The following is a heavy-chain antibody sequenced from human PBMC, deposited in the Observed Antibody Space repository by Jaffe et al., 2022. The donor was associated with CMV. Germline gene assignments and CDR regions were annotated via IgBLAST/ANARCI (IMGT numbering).Heavy chain of an antibody. CDR2: VSGNGGVI. V-gene: IGHV3-9*01. CDR1: GFTFDGYA. D-gene: IGHD1-1*01. CDR3: AKDRAPGGRRYGMDI. J-gene: IGHJ6*02. Sequence: EVQLVESGGGLVQPGRSLRLSCAASGFTFDGYAMHWVRQAPGKGLEWVSGVSGNGGVIGYADSVSGRFTASRDNAKNSLSLQMNSLRAEDTAFYYCAKDRAPGGRRYGMDIWGQGTTVIVSS.